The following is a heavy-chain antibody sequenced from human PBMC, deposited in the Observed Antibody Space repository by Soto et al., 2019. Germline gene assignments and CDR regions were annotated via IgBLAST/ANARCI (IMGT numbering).Heavy chain of an antibody. CDR3: GREGGGMVRGVNGYGMDV. J-gene: IGHJ6*02. Sequence: QVQLVQSGAEVKKPGASVKVSCKASGYTFTSYYMHWVRQAPGQGLEWMGIINPSGGSTSYAQKFQGRATRTRDTSTSTVYMELSSLRSEDTAVYYCGREGGGMVRGVNGYGMDVWGQGTTVTVSS. V-gene: IGHV1-46*03. D-gene: IGHD3-10*01. CDR1: GYTFTSYY. CDR2: INPSGGST.